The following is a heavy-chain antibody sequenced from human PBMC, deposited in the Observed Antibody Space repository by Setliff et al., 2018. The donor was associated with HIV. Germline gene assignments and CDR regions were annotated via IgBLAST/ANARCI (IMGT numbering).Heavy chain of an antibody. CDR2: ISSDSNTI. CDR1: EFTFSRYN. CDR3: AGDDTGGKGYWYFDL. Sequence: HPGGSLRLSCTASEFTFSRYNMNWVRQAPGKGLECVSYISSDSNTIYYADSVRGRFTISRDSAKNSLYLEMNSLRAEDTALYYCAGDDTGGKGYWYFDLWGRGTLVTVSS. J-gene: IGHJ2*01. D-gene: IGHD2-2*02. V-gene: IGHV3-48*01.